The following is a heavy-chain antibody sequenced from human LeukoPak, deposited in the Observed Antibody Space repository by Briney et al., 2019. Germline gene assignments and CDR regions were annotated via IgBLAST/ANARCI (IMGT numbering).Heavy chain of an antibody. CDR3: ARVKRISNWFDP. CDR1: GYSISSGYY. J-gene: IGHJ5*02. Sequence: PSETLSLTCAVSGYSISSGYYWGWIQQPPGKGLEWIGSIYHSGSTYYNPSLKSRVTISVDTSKNQFSLKLSSVTAADTAVYYCARVKRISNWFDPWGQGTLVTVSS. D-gene: IGHD2-15*01. CDR2: IYHSGST. V-gene: IGHV4-38-2*01.